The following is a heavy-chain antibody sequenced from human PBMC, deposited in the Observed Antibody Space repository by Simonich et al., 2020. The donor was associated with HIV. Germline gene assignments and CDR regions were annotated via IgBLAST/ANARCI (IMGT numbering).Heavy chain of an antibody. V-gene: IGHV3-30*07. Sequence: QVQLVESGGGVVQPGRSLRLSCAAPGFTFSSYAMHWVRQAPGKGLEWVAVISYDGSNKYYADSVKGRFTSSRDKSKNTLYLQMNSLRAEETAVYYCASGGSISSVWADDYWGQGTLVTVSS. CDR2: ISYDGSNK. J-gene: IGHJ4*02. CDR3: ASGGSISSVWADDY. D-gene: IGHD3-16*01. CDR1: GFTFSSYA.